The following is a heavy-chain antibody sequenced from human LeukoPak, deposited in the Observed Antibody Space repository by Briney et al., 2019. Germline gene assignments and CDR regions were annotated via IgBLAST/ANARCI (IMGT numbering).Heavy chain of an antibody. V-gene: IGHV3-49*04. J-gene: IGHJ1*01. D-gene: IGHD1-14*01. CDR1: GFTFGNYA. Sequence: GGSLRLSCTGSGFTFGNYAISWVRQAPGKGLEWVGFIRSKTYGETTEYGTSVKGRFTISRDDSKSIAYLEMNGLRIEDTAIYYCTRDENDDITSEDMQDWGQGTLVIVSA. CDR2: IRSKTYGETT. CDR3: TRDENDDITSEDMQD.